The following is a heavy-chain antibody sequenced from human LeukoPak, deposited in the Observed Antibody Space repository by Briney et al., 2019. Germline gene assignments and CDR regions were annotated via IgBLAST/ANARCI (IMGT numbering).Heavy chain of an antibody. Sequence: ASMKVSFKSSGFTFTDYYIHWVRQAPGQALEWMGYIGPHSSATSSPQEFQGRVTMTRDTSMSTAYMELTRLTSDDTAVYYCAREGNGLLSKDFDYWGQGTLVTVSS. D-gene: IGHD2/OR15-2a*01. CDR1: GFTFTDYY. CDR3: AREGNGLLSKDFDY. CDR2: IGPHSSAT. J-gene: IGHJ4*02. V-gene: IGHV1-2*02.